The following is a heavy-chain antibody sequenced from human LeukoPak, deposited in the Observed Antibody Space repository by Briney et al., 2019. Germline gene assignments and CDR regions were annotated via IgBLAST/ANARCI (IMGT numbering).Heavy chain of an antibody. D-gene: IGHD2-2*02. Sequence: SVKVSCKASGGTFSSYAISWVRQAPGQGLEWMGGIIPIFGTANYAQKFQGRVTITTDESTSTAYMELSSLRSEDTAVYYCARAVSEYQLLYDRFDPWGQGTLVTVSS. CDR1: GGTFSSYA. V-gene: IGHV1-69*05. CDR3: ARAVSEYQLLYDRFDP. J-gene: IGHJ5*02. CDR2: IIPIFGTA.